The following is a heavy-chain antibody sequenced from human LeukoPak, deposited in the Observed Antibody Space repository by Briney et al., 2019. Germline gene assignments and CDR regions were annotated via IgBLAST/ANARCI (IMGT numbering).Heavy chain of an antibody. J-gene: IGHJ4*02. CDR3: ARETHDYGDYWDY. Sequence: ASVTVSCKASGYTFTGYYMHWVRQAPGQGLEWMGWINPNSGGTNYAQKFQGRVTMTRDTSISTAYMELSRLRSDDTAVYYCARETHDYGDYWDYWGQGTLVTVSS. V-gene: IGHV1-2*02. CDR1: GYTFTGYY. CDR2: INPNSGGT. D-gene: IGHD4-17*01.